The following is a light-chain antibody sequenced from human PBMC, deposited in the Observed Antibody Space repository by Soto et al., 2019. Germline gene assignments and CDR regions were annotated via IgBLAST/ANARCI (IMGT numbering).Light chain of an antibody. CDR3: QQYHTWPVT. Sequence: IVMTQSTATLSVSPGERVTFSCMSSQGINRKLAWYQHKAGQTPRLLISGASTGATGIPARFSGSGSGTEFTLTINSLQSEDSAVYYCQQYHTWPVTGGGGTKVDIK. J-gene: IGKJ4*01. CDR2: GAS. V-gene: IGKV3-15*01. CDR1: QGINRK.